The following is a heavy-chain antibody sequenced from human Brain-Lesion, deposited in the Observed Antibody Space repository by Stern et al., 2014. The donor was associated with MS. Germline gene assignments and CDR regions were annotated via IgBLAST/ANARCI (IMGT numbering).Heavy chain of an antibody. CDR3: ARHGTEGYYYYYMDV. J-gene: IGHJ6*03. Sequence: VQLVESGPGLVKPSETLSLTCTVSGGSISSYYWSWIRQPPGKGLEWIGYIYYSGSTNYNPSLKSRVTISVDTSKNPFSLTPSSVTAADTAVYYCARHGTEGYYYYYMDVWGKGTTVTVSS. CDR1: GGSISSYY. D-gene: IGHD3/OR15-3a*01. V-gene: IGHV4-59*08. CDR2: IYYSGST.